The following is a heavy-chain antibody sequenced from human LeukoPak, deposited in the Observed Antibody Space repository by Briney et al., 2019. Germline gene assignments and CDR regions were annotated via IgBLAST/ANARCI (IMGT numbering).Heavy chain of an antibody. V-gene: IGHV4-59*01. Sequence: SETLSLTCTVSGGSISSYYWSWIRQPPGKGLEWIGYIYYSGSTNYNPSLKSQVTISVDTSKNQFLLKLSSVAAADTAVYYCAGVGFATTNFDYWGRGTLVTVSS. CDR3: AGVGFATTNFDY. J-gene: IGHJ4*02. D-gene: IGHD1-1*01. CDR1: GGSISSYY. CDR2: IYYSGST.